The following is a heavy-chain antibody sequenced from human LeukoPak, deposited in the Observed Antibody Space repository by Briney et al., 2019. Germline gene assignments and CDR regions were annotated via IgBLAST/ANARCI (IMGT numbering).Heavy chain of an antibody. CDR1: GFTLSSYA. CDR2: ISGSGGST. Sequence: PGGSLRLSCAASGFTLSSYAMSWVRQAPGKGLEWVSAISGSGGSTYYADSVKGRFTISRDNSKNTLYLQMNSLRAEDTAVYYCAKLPLTRAVAGIPADYWGQGTLVTVSS. J-gene: IGHJ4*02. V-gene: IGHV3-23*01. CDR3: AKLPLTRAVAGIPADY. D-gene: IGHD6-19*01.